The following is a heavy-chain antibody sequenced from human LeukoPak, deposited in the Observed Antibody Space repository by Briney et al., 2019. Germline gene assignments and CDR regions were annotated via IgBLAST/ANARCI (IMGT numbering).Heavy chain of an antibody. Sequence: ASVKVSCEASGGTFSSYAISWVRQAPGQGLEWMGGIIPIFGTANYAQKFQGRVTITTDESTSTAYMELSSLRSEDTAVYYCASMGIYDSSGYSDYWGQGTLVTVSS. J-gene: IGHJ4*02. D-gene: IGHD3-22*01. CDR3: ASMGIYDSSGYSDY. CDR1: GGTFSSYA. CDR2: IIPIFGTA. V-gene: IGHV1-69*05.